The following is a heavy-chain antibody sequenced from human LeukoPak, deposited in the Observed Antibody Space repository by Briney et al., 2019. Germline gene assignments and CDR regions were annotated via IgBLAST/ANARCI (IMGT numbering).Heavy chain of an antibody. J-gene: IGHJ2*01. Sequence: SVKVSCKASGGTLGSYVISWVLQVTGQELECMGVFIPIFGTAHYAQKFQGRLTITADESTSTVYMEMSSLRSEDTAMYYCAKEGDTALVTGYFDLWGRGTLVTVSA. D-gene: IGHD5-18*01. V-gene: IGHV1-69*13. CDR3: AKEGDTALVTGYFDL. CDR1: GGTLGSYV. CDR2: FIPIFGTA.